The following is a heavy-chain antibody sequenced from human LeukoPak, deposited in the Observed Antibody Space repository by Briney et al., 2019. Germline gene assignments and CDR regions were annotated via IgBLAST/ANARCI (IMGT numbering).Heavy chain of an antibody. D-gene: IGHD5-18*01. V-gene: IGHV4-61*09. CDR3: ASPRTSYRYTFDY. Sequence: PSQTLSLTCTVSGGSISSGGYYWSWIRQAPGKGLEWIGYISTSGSTNYNPSLKSRVSISLDTSNNRFSLNLNFVTAADTAVYFCASPRTSYRYTFDYWGPGALVTVSS. CDR1: GGSISSGGYY. J-gene: IGHJ4*02. CDR2: ISTSGST.